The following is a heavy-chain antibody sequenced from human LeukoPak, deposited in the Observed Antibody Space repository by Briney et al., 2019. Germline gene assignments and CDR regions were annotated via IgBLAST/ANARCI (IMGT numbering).Heavy chain of an antibody. V-gene: IGHV5-51*01. Sequence: GESLKISCKGSGYSFTSYWIGWVRQMPGKGLERMGIIYPGDSDTRYSPSFQGQVTMSADKSISTAYLQWSSLKASDTAMYYCARDHNDYVGAFDIWGQGTMVTVSS. J-gene: IGHJ3*02. CDR1: GYSFTSYW. D-gene: IGHD4-17*01. CDR3: ARDHNDYVGAFDI. CDR2: IYPGDSDT.